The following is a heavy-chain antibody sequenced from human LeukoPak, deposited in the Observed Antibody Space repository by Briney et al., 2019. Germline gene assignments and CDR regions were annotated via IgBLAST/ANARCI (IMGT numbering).Heavy chain of an antibody. CDR3: AKDRRNDYAQGLDY. D-gene: IGHD4-17*01. CDR1: GFTFINYA. Sequence: GGSLRLSCAASGFTFINYAMTWVRQAPGKGLEWVSTISGSGDSTYYADSVKGRFTISRDNSKSTLHLQMSGLRAEDSAVYYCAKDRRNDYAQGLDYWGQGTLVTVSS. J-gene: IGHJ4*02. CDR2: ISGSGDST. V-gene: IGHV3-23*01.